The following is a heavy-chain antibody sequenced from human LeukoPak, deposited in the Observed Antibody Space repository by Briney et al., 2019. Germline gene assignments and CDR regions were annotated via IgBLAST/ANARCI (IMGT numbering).Heavy chain of an antibody. CDR2: IYHSGST. Sequence: PPETLSLTCAVYGGSFSGYYWSWIRQPPGKGLEWIGEIYHSGSTNYNPSLKSRVTISADTSKNQFSLKLSSVTAADTALYYCARGRDERSMDVWGQGTTVTVSS. V-gene: IGHV4-34*01. J-gene: IGHJ6*02. CDR1: GGSFSGYY. CDR3: ARGRDERSMDV.